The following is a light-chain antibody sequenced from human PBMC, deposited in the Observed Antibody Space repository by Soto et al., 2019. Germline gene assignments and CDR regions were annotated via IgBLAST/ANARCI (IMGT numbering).Light chain of an antibody. CDR3: QQRSDWQYT. CDR2: GAS. J-gene: IGKJ2*01. Sequence: EIVMTQSPATLSLSAGERATLSCRASQSVSSSYLAWYQQKPGQAPRLLIYGASSRATGITDRFSGSGSGADCTLTISPLQTEDCAVYYCQQRSDWQYTFGQGTKVDIK. V-gene: IGKV3D-20*02. CDR1: QSVSSSY.